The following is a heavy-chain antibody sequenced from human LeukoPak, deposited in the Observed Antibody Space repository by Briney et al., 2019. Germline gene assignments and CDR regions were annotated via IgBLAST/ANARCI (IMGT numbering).Heavy chain of an antibody. CDR1: GFTFSNYG. D-gene: IGHD2-2*01. V-gene: IGHV3-30*18. CDR2: ISYDGSNK. Sequence: PGGSLRLSCAASGFTFSNYGMHWVRQAPGKGLEWVAVISYDGSNKYYADSVKGRFTISRDNSENTLYLQMNSLRAEDTAVFYCAKDMCSSTSCSRRAFDIWGQGTMVTVSS. J-gene: IGHJ3*02. CDR3: AKDMCSSTSCSRRAFDI.